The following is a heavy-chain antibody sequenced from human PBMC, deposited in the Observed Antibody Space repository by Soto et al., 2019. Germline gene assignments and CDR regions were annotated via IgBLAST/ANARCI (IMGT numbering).Heavy chain of an antibody. Sequence: SGPTLVNPTETLTLTCTVSGFSLSKARMGVSWIRQPPGKALEWLAHIFWSDERSYNTSLKSRLTISRDTSKSQVVLTMTNVDPVDTGTYFCARALREELPIYYFDSWGQGTLVTVSS. CDR3: ARALREELPIYYFDS. D-gene: IGHD1-7*01. J-gene: IGHJ4*02. V-gene: IGHV2-26*01. CDR2: IFWSDER. CDR1: GFSLSKARMG.